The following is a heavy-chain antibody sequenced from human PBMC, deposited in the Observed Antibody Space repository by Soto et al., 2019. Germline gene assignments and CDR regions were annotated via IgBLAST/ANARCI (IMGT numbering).Heavy chain of an antibody. D-gene: IGHD3-3*02. CDR2: IYSGGST. CDR1: GFTVNNNY. CDR3: ARDALSPSGGCYS. J-gene: IGHJ4*02. Sequence: PGGSLRLSCSASGFTVNNNYMSWVRQAPGKGLEWVSVIYSGGSTYYVDSVKGRFTMSRDNSKNTVYLQMNSLRVEDTAVYYCARDALSPSGGCYSWGQGTLVTVSS. V-gene: IGHV3-66*01.